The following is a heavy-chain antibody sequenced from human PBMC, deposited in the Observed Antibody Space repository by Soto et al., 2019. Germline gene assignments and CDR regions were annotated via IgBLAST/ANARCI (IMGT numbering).Heavy chain of an antibody. V-gene: IGHV1-46*03. D-gene: IGHD5-18*01. CDR3: ARVYPSDTRYGYVGNNWFDP. Sequence: QVQLVQSGAEVKKPGASVKVSCKASGYTFTSYYMHWVRQAPGQGLEWMGIINPSGGSTSYAQKFQGRVTMTRDTSTSTVYMELSSLRSEDTAVYYCARVYPSDTRYGYVGNNWFDPGRQGTLVTVSS. CDR2: INPSGGST. CDR1: GYTFTSYY. J-gene: IGHJ5*02.